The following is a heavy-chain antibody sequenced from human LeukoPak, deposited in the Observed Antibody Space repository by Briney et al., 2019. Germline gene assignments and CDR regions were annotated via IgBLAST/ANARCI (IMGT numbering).Heavy chain of an antibody. CDR3: AREDCSSTSCYRYFDY. D-gene: IGHD2-2*02. V-gene: IGHV3-33*01. J-gene: IGHJ4*02. CDR1: GFTFSIYG. Sequence: GRSLRLSCAAPGFTFSIYGMHWVRQAPGKGLEWVAVIWDDVSNKYYADSVKGRFTISRDNSKNTLYLQMNSLRAEDTAVYYCAREDCSSTSCYRYFDYWGQGTMVTVSS. CDR2: IWDDVSNK.